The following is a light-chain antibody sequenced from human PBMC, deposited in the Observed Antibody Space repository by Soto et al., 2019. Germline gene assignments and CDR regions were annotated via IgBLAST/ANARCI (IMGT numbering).Light chain of an antibody. Sequence: DIQMTQSPSTLSASVGDRVTITCRASQSISSWLAWYQQKPGKAPKLLIYDASSLESGVPSRFSGSGSGTEFNLTISSLQPDDFATYSCQQYNSYPYTFGQGTKLEI. CDR1: QSISSW. CDR3: QQYNSYPYT. CDR2: DAS. V-gene: IGKV1-5*01. J-gene: IGKJ2*01.